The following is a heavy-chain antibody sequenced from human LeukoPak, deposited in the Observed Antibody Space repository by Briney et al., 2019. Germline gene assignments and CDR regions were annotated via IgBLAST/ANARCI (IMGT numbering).Heavy chain of an antibody. CDR1: GYTFTGSY. CDR3: ARVAGYCSSTSCWYFDL. Sequence: GASVKVSCKASGYTFTGSYMHWVRQAPGQGLEWMGWINPNSGGTNYAQKFQGRVTMTRDTSISTAYMELSRLRSDDTAVYYCARVAGYCSSTSCWYFDLWGRGTLVTVSS. V-gene: IGHV1-2*02. CDR2: INPNSGGT. D-gene: IGHD2-2*01. J-gene: IGHJ2*01.